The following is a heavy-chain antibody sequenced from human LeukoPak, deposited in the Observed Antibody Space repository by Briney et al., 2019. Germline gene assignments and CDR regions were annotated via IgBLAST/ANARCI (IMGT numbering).Heavy chain of an antibody. CDR3: ARVAAAGTSHYYYYYYMDV. D-gene: IGHD6-13*01. CDR1: GFTFSSYS. Sequence: GGSLRLSCAASGFTFSSYSMNWVRQAPGKGLEWVSSISSSSSYKYYADSVKGRFTISRDNAKNSLYLQMTRLRAEDTAVYYWARVAAAGTSHYYYYYYMDVWGKGTTVTVS. V-gene: IGHV3-21*01. J-gene: IGHJ6*03. CDR2: ISSSSSYK.